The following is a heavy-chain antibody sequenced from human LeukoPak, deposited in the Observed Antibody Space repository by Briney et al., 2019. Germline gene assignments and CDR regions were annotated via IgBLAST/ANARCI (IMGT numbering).Heavy chain of an antibody. V-gene: IGHV3-23*01. CDR2: INSNGAYT. CDR3: AKRDSSGSHFFDY. D-gene: IGHD3-22*01. J-gene: IGHJ4*02. CDR1: GFTFSSYD. Sequence: GGSLRLSCAGSGFTFSSYDMTWVRQAPGKGLEWVSSINSNGAYTFYADSVRGRFTISRDNSKNTLYLQMNSLRAEDTAVFYCAKRDSSGSHFFDYWGQGTLVTVSS.